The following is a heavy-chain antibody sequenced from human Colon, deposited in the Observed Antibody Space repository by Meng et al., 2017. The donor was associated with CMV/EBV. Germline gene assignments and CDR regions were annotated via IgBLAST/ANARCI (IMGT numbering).Heavy chain of an antibody. D-gene: IGHD4/OR15-4a*01. CDR2: IKADGSDK. Sequence: GESLKIPCAASGFTFSSFWMNRVRQAPGKGLEWGAIIKADGSDKYYADSVKGRFTISRDNAKNSLYLQMRSLRDGDAAVYYCARERGQVRWHGLDVWGQGTTVTVSS. V-gene: IGHV3-7*01. CDR3: ARERGQVRWHGLDV. CDR1: GFTFSSFW. J-gene: IGHJ6*02.